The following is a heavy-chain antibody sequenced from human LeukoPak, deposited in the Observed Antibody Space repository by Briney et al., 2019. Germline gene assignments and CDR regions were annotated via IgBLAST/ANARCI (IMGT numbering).Heavy chain of an antibody. CDR1: GFTFSSYS. Sequence: GGSLRLSCAASGFTFSSYSMNWVRQAPGKGLEWVSSISGSSSYIYYADSVKGRFTISRDNAKNSLYLQMNSLRAEDTAVYYCARDGSGYYGSGNFDYWGQGTLVTVSS. V-gene: IGHV3-21*01. J-gene: IGHJ4*02. D-gene: IGHD3-10*01. CDR2: ISGSSSYI. CDR3: ARDGSGYYGSGNFDY.